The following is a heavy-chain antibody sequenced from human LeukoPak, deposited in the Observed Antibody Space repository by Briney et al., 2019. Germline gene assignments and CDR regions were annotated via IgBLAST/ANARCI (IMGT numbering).Heavy chain of an antibody. Sequence: ASVKVSCKASGYTLTSYAMHWVRQAPGQRLEWMGWINADNGNTKYSQKFQGRVTITRDTSASTAYMELSSLRSEDTAVYYCARGAVVVAATPRAMGYWGQGTLVTVSS. D-gene: IGHD2-15*01. CDR3: ARGAVVVAATPRAMGY. CDR2: INADNGNT. V-gene: IGHV1-3*01. CDR1: GYTLTSYA. J-gene: IGHJ4*02.